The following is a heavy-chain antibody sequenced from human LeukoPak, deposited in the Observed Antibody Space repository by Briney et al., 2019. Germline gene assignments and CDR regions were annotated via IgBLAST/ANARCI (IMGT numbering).Heavy chain of an antibody. J-gene: IGHJ6*03. D-gene: IGHD3-3*01. CDR2: IYTSGST. Sequence: SETLSLTCTVSGGSISSYYWSWIRQPPGKGLEWIGYIYTSGSTNYNPSLKSRVTISVDTSKNQFSLKLSSVTAADTAVYYCARQTAYYGFWSGYYLPGTNYYYYYMDVWGKGTTVTVSS. CDR1: GGSISSYY. CDR3: ARQTAYYGFWSGYYLPGTNYYYYYMDV. V-gene: IGHV4-4*09.